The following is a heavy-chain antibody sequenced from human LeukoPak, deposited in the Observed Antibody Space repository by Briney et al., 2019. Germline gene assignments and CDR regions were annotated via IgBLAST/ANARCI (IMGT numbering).Heavy chain of an antibody. CDR2: IIPILGIA. J-gene: IGHJ6*02. Sequence: ASVKVSCKASGGTFSSYAISWVRQAPGQGLEWMGRIIPILGIANYAQKFQGRVTITADKSTSTAYMELSSLRSEDTAVYYCARAYCYGSGKGFMDVWGQGTTVTVSS. CDR3: ARAYCYGSGKGFMDV. V-gene: IGHV1-69*04. D-gene: IGHD3-10*01. CDR1: GGTFSSYA.